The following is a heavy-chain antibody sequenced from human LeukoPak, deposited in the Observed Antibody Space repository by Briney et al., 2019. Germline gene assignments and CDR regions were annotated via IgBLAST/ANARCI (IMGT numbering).Heavy chain of an antibody. J-gene: IGHJ5*02. Sequence: TGGSLRLSCAASGFTFSNYAMRWVRQAPGKGLEWVSGISGSGSSTYYADSVKGRFTISRDNSKNTLFLQMNSLRAEDTAVYYCAKGYSSWYDNWFDPWGQGTLVTVSS. CDR2: ISGSGSST. D-gene: IGHD6-13*01. CDR1: GFTFSNYA. CDR3: AKGYSSWYDNWFDP. V-gene: IGHV3-23*01.